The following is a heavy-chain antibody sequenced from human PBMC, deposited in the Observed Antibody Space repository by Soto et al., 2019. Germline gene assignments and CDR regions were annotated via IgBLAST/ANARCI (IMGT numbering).Heavy chain of an antibody. Sequence: GGSLRLSCVGSGFTFSRHAITWVRQAPGKGLEWVSTLGTIGAFYADSVRGRFTISRDDSKSTVELQMNGLRAEDTAIYYCARDLTTHDLWGQGTVVTVPQ. CDR1: GFTFSRHA. CDR3: ARDLTTHDL. V-gene: IGHV3-23*01. J-gene: IGHJ4*02. CDR2: LGTIGA.